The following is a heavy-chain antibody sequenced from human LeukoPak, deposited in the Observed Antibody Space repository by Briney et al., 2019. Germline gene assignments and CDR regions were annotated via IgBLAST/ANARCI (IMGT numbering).Heavy chain of an antibody. CDR3: AREANAFDI. Sequence: PSETLSLPCTVSGGSISSYSWSWIRQPAGEGLEWIGRIFTSGNTNYNPSLKSRVTMSVDTSKNPFSLKLSSVTAADTAVYYCAREANAFDIWGQGTMVTVSS. CDR2: IFTSGNT. V-gene: IGHV4-4*07. J-gene: IGHJ3*02. CDR1: GGSISSYS.